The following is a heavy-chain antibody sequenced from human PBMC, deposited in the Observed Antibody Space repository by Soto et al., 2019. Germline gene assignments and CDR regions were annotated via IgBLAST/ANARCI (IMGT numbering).Heavy chain of an antibody. CDR1: GGSFSDYY. CDR2: INHSVST. Sequence: PSETLSLTCAVYGGSFSDYYWSWIRQPPGKGLEWIAEINHSVSTNYKPSLKSRVTISLDTSKNQFPLKLSSVTAADTAVYYCARSTARFGVAQYYFDYWGQGTLVTFSS. CDR3: ARSTARFGVAQYYFDY. V-gene: IGHV4-34*01. D-gene: IGHD3-3*01. J-gene: IGHJ4*02.